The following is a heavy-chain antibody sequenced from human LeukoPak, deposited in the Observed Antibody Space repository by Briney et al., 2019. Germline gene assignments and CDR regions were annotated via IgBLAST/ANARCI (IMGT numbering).Heavy chain of an antibody. Sequence: EASVKVSCKASGGAFSSYAIRWVREAPGQGLEWMGGIIPIFGTANYARKFQGRVTITTDDATSTAYMELSSLISEYTAVYYCARAAGLWSYYFDYWGQGTLVTVSS. J-gene: IGHJ4*02. CDR2: IIPIFGTA. CDR3: ARAAGLWSYYFDY. CDR1: GGAFSSYA. V-gene: IGHV1-69*05. D-gene: IGHD5-18*01.